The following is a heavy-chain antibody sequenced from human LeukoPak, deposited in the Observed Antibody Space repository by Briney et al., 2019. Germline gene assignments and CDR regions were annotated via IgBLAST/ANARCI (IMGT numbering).Heavy chain of an antibody. CDR2: IYYSGST. J-gene: IGHJ5*02. CDR3: ARSIGYSYGPNWFDP. V-gene: IGHV4-59*08. D-gene: IGHD5-18*01. Sequence: PSETLSLTCTVSGGSISSYYWSWIRQPPGKGLEWIGYIYYSGSTNYNPSLKSRVTISVDTSKNQFSLKLSSVTAADTAAYYCARSIGYSYGPNWFDPWGQGTLVTVSS. CDR1: GGSISSYY.